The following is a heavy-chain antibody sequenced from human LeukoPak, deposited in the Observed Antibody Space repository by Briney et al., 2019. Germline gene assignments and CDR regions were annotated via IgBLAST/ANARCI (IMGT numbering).Heavy chain of an antibody. J-gene: IGHJ4*02. D-gene: IGHD6-13*01. Sequence: SETLSLTCTVSGGSISSSSYYWGWIRQPPGKGLEWIGSIYHSGSTYYNPSLKSRVTISVDTSKNQSSLKLSSVTAADTAVYYCASPIAAQYYFDYWGQGTLVTVSS. CDR2: IYHSGST. CDR3: ASPIAAQYYFDY. CDR1: GGSISSSSYY. V-gene: IGHV4-39*07.